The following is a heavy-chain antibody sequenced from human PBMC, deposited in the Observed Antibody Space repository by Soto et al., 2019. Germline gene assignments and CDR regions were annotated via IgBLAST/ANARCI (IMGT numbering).Heavy chain of an antibody. V-gene: IGHV3-30*19. CDR1: GFTFSSYG. J-gene: IGHJ3*02. CDR2: ISYDGSNK. Sequence: PGGSLRLSCAASGFTFSSYGMHWVRQAPGKGLEWVAVISYDGSNKYYADSVKGRFTISRDNSKNTLYLQMNSLRAEDTAVYYCARDPNRQWLVQKDAFDIWGQGTMVT. CDR3: ARDPNRQWLVQKDAFDI. D-gene: IGHD6-19*01.